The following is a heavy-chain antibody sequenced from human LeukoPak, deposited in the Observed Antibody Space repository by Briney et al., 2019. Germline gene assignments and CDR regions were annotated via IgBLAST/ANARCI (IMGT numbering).Heavy chain of an antibody. CDR2: IYYSGST. J-gene: IGHJ4*02. V-gene: IGHV4-59*08. Sequence: PSETLSLTCTVSGGSISSYYWSWIRQPPGKGLEWIGYIYYSGSTNYNPSLKSRVTISVDTSKNQFSLKLSSVTAADTAVYYCARVMGKWEPLIDYWGQGTLVTVSS. D-gene: IGHD1-26*01. CDR3: ARVMGKWEPLIDY. CDR1: GGSISSYY.